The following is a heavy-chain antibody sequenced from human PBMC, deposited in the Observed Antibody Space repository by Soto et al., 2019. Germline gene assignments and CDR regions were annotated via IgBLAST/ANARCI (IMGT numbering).Heavy chain of an antibody. CDR1: GFTFSGSA. J-gene: IGHJ4*02. D-gene: IGHD4-17*01. V-gene: IGHV3-73*02. CDR3: TIRGVTTVTPFDY. CDR2: IRSKANSYAT. Sequence: EVQLVESGGGLVQPGGSLKLSCAASGFTFSGSAMHWVRQASGKGLEWVGRIRSKANSYATAYAASVKGRFTISRDDSKNTAYLQMNSLKTEDTAVYYCTIRGVTTVTPFDYWGQGTLVTVSS.